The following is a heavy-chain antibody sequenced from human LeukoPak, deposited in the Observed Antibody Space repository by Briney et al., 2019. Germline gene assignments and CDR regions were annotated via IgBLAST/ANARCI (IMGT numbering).Heavy chain of an antibody. D-gene: IGHD3-22*01. CDR2: ISAYNGNT. CDR1: GYTFTSYG. J-gene: IGHJ3*02. V-gene: IGHV1-18*01. CDR3: ARDRYYYDTSGPPLDI. Sequence: ASVKVSCKASGYTFTSYGISWVRQAPGQGLEWMGWISAYNGNTNYAQKLQGRVTMTTDTSTSTAYMELRSLRSDDTAVYYCARDRYYYDTSGPPLDIWGQGTMVTVSS.